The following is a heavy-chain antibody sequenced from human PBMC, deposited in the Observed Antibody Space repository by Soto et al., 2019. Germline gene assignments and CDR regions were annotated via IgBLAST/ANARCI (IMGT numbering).Heavy chain of an antibody. J-gene: IGHJ4*02. D-gene: IGHD3-3*01. CDR2: IIPIFGTA. CDR1: GGTFRSYA. Sequence: SVKVSCKASGGTFRSYAISWVRQAPGQGLEWMGGIIPIFGTANYAQKFQGRVTITADESTSTAYMELSSLRSEDTAVYYCARWAYDFWSGYYGYFDYWGKGPLVPVSS. CDR3: ARWAYDFWSGYYGYFDY. V-gene: IGHV1-69*13.